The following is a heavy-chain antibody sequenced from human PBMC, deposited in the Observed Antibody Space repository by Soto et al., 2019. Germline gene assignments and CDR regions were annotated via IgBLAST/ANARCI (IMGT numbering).Heavy chain of an antibody. J-gene: IGHJ5*02. Sequence: SETLSLTCTVSGGSINNDNYYWGWIRQPPGKGLEWIGIIFYNGFTYYSPSLKSRVTISVDTSKNQFSLKLTSVTAADTAVYYCARQDDFWSGCGWFDLWGQGTLVIVSS. V-gene: IGHV4-39*01. CDR1: GGSINNDNYY. CDR2: IFYNGFT. CDR3: ARQDDFWSGCGWFDL. D-gene: IGHD3-3*01.